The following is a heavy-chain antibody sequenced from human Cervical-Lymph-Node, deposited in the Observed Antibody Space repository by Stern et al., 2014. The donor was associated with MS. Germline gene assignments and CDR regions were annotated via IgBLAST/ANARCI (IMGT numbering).Heavy chain of an antibody. D-gene: IGHD2-15*01. CDR2: INPNIGGT. Sequence: QVQLVQSGAEVKKPGASVKVSCKASGYTFTDYYMHWVRQAPGQGLEWMGRINPNIGGTNYAQKFQGRVTMTRDTSISTAYMELSRLRSDDTAVYYCALGGYCSGGRCYSIDYGFQNPVPFDYWGQGTLVTVSS. CDR3: ALGGYCSGGRCYSIDYGFQNPVPFDY. CDR1: GYTFTDYY. V-gene: IGHV1-2*06. J-gene: IGHJ4*02.